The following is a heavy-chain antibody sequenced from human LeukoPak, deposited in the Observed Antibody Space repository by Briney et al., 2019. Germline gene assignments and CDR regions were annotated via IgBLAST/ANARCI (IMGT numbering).Heavy chain of an antibody. Sequence: GGSLRLSCAASGFIFTNYAMIWVRQAPGKGLEGVSANRGSCCRTYYADSVKGRFTISRDNSKNTLLLQMNSLRAEDTAVYYSARAGYCTPGVCPYFDYWGQGTLVTVSS. D-gene: IGHD2-8*01. CDR1: GFIFTNYA. CDR2: NRGSCCRT. J-gene: IGHJ4*02. V-gene: IGHV3-23*01. CDR3: ARAGYCTPGVCPYFDY.